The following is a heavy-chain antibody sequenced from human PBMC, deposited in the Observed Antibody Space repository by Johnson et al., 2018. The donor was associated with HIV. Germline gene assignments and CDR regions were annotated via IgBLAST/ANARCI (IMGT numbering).Heavy chain of an antibody. J-gene: IGHJ3*02. D-gene: IGHD3-22*01. CDR3: AGDRAEAYYYDSSGRKSGFDI. Sequence: QVQLVESGGGLVQPGRSLRLSCAASGFTFDDYGMHWVRQAPGKGLVWVAVISSDGSNKYYADSVKGRFTISRDTSKNTLYLQRNSLRAEDTAVDYCAGDRAEAYYYDSSGRKSGFDIWGQGTMVTVSS. CDR1: GFTFDDYG. CDR2: ISSDGSNK. V-gene: IGHV3-30*03.